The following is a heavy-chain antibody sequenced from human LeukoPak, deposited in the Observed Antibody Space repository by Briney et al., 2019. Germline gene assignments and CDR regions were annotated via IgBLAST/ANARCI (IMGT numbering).Heavy chain of an antibody. CDR2: IGGSGDSV. CDR3: GKGNTASRPGFVD. Sequence: GGSLRLSCAASGFTFTNYEMSWVRQAPGKGLEWLSSIGGSGDSVFYADSVKGRFTISRDNSLNTLHLQMNSLRAEDTAFYYCGKGNTASRPGFVDWGQGTLVTVSS. D-gene: IGHD5-18*01. J-gene: IGHJ4*02. V-gene: IGHV3-23*01. CDR1: GFTFTNYE.